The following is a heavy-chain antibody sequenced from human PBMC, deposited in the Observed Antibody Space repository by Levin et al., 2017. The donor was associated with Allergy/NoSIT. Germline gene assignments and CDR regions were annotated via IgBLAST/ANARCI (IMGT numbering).Heavy chain of an antibody. CDR2: IYYSGST. CDR1: GGSISSSSYY. D-gene: IGHD4-17*01. V-gene: IGHV4-39*01. J-gene: IGHJ2*01. Sequence: SETLSLTCTVSGGSISSSSYYWGWIRQPPGKGLEWIGSIYYSGSTYYNPSLKSRVTISVDTSKNQFSLKLSSVTAADTAVYYCARQGGRKTTVAQGHFDLWGRGTLVTVSS. CDR3: ARQGGRKTTVAQGHFDL.